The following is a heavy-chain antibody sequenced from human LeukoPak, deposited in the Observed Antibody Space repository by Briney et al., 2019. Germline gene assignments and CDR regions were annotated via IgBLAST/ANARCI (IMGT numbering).Heavy chain of an antibody. CDR3: ARADGIVGATVWFDP. Sequence: ASVKVSCKASGYTFSEYYIYWVRQAPGQGLEWMGIIHPSGGSSIYAHKFQGRVSMARDTSTSTVYMELSGLRSDDTAVYYCARADGIVGATVWFDPWGQGTLVTASS. CDR1: GYTFSEYY. J-gene: IGHJ5*02. CDR2: IHPSGGSS. D-gene: IGHD1-26*01. V-gene: IGHV1-46*01.